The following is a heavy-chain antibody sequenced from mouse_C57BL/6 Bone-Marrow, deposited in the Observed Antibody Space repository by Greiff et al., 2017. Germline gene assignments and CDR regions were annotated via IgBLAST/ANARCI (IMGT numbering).Heavy chain of an antibody. D-gene: IGHD2-1*01. Sequence: QVQLQQPGAELVKPGASVKLSCKASGYTFTSYWMHWVKQRPGRGLEWIGRIDPNSGGTKNNEKFKSKATLTVDKPSSTAYMQLSSLTSEDSAVYYCAHGNYVYWYFAVWGTGTTVTVSS. V-gene: IGHV1-72*01. CDR2: IDPNSGGT. CDR3: AHGNYVYWYFAV. J-gene: IGHJ1*03. CDR1: GYTFTSYW.